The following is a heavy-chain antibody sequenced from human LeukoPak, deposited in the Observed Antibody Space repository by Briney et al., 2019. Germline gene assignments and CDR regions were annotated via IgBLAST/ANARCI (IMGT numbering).Heavy chain of an antibody. V-gene: IGHV1-2*02. CDR1: GYTFTDYY. J-gene: IGHJ4*02. CDR2: INPDSGGT. CDR3: ARLYRGTGGGSYFDY. Sequence: GASVKSSCKASGYTFTDYYMHWVREAPGQGFEWMGWINPDSGGTNYAQKFQGRVTMTRDTSISTAYMELSRLRSNDTAVYYCARLYRGTGGGSYFDYWGQGTLVTVSS. D-gene: IGHD1-14*01.